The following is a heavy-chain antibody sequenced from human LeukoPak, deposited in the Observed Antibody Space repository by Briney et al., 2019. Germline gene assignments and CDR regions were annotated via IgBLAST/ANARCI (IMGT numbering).Heavy chain of an antibody. D-gene: IGHD6-25*01. Sequence: PSETLSLTCTVSGGSISSYYWSWIRQPPGKGLEWIGYIYYSGSTNYNPSLKSRVTISVDTSRNQFSLKLSSATAADTAVYYCARNERRAQKDTYYAYFYYMDVWGKGSTVTVSS. J-gene: IGHJ6*03. V-gene: IGHV4-59*01. CDR1: GGSISSYY. CDR3: ARNERRAQKDTYYAYFYYMDV. CDR2: IYYSGST.